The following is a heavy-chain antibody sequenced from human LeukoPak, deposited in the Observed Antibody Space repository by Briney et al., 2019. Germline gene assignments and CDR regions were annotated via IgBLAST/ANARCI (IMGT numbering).Heavy chain of an antibody. V-gene: IGHV3-21*01. CDR3: ARDWLIVAGIDY. J-gene: IGHJ4*02. Sequence: GGSLRLSCAASGFTFSSYSMNWVRQAPGKGLEWVSSISSSSSYIYYADSVKGRFTISRDNAKNSLYLQMSSLRAEDTAVYYCARDWLIVAGIDYWGQGTLVTVSS. CDR2: ISSSSSYI. D-gene: IGHD3-22*01. CDR1: GFTFSSYS.